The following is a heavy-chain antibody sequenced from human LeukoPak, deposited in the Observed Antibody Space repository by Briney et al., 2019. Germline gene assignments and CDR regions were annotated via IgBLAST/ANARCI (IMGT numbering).Heavy chain of an antibody. V-gene: IGHV4-4*07. CDR3: AREYSGSYYGFYYYYYMDV. CDR1: GGSISSYY. J-gene: IGHJ6*03. D-gene: IGHD1-26*01. CDR2: IYTSGST. Sequence: PSETLSLTCTVSGGSISSYYWSWIRQPAGKGLEWIGRIYTSGSTNYNPSLKSRVTMSVDTSKNQFSLKLSSVTAADTAVYYCAREYSGSYYGFYYYYYMDVWGKGTTVTISS.